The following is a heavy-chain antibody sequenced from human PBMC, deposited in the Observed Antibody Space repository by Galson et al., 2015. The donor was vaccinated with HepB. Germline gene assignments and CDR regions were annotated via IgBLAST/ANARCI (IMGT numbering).Heavy chain of an antibody. D-gene: IGHD1-26*01. V-gene: IGHV5-51*01. Sequence: QSGAEVKKPGESLKISCKGSGHSFTSYWIGWVRQMPGKGLEWMGIIYPGDSDTRYSPSFQGQVTISADKSISTAYLQWSSLKASDTAMYYCARHRMFDSGSDLRRVYWFDPWGQGTLVTVSS. CDR3: ARHRMFDSGSDLRRVYWFDP. CDR2: IYPGDSDT. CDR1: GHSFTSYW. J-gene: IGHJ5*02.